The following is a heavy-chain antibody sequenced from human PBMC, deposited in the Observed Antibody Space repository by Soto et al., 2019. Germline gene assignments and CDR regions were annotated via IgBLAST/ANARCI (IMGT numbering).Heavy chain of an antibody. D-gene: IGHD4-17*01. Sequence: GESLKISCKGSGYSFTSYWIGWVRQMPGKGLEWMGIIYPGDSDTRYSPSFQGQVTISADKAISPAYLQWSSLKASDTAMYYCARHLYGDNYYYYMDVWGKGTTVTVSS. CDR2: IYPGDSDT. CDR1: GYSFTSYW. J-gene: IGHJ6*03. CDR3: ARHLYGDNYYYYMDV. V-gene: IGHV5-51*01.